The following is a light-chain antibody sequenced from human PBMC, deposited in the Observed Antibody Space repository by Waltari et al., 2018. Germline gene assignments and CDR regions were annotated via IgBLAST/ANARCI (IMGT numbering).Light chain of an antibody. V-gene: IGLV2-14*02. CDR2: EVI. CDR3: SSYTSSNTEV. CDR1: SSDIGSYNL. J-gene: IGLJ2*01. Sequence: QSALTQPASVSGSPGQSITISCTGTSSDIGSYNLVSWYQQHPGKVPKLIIYEVIKRPSGISDRFSGSKSGNTASLTISGLQAEDEADYYCSSYTSSNTEVFGGGTRLTVL.